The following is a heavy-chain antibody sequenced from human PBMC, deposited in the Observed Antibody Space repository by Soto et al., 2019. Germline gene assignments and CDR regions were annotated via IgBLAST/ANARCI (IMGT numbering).Heavy chain of an antibody. CDR3: ARVGDFWSGYSQMDV. Sequence: PGGSLAPSRATPWFTFRKFSLARGPPAPRKGLEYVSASSSNGGSTYYANSVKGRFTISRDNSKNTLYLQMGSLRAEDMAVYYCARVGDFWSGYSQMDVWGKGTTITVSS. V-gene: IGHV3-64*01. CDR1: WFTFRKFS. CDR2: SSSNGGST. D-gene: IGHD3-3*01. J-gene: IGHJ6*04.